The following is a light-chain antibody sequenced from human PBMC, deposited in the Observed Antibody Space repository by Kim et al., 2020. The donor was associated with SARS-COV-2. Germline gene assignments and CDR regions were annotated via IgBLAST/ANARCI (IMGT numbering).Light chain of an antibody. CDR2: YAS. J-gene: IGKJ1*01. Sequence: STLPASVGDRVTITCRATQYVTRGLAWYQQKPGRAPKLLIYYASTLDRGVPSRFRGSGSGTEFTLTINSLQPDDFASYYCQHRQTFGQGTKVDIK. CDR3: QHRQT. V-gene: IGKV1-5*01. CDR1: QYVTRG.